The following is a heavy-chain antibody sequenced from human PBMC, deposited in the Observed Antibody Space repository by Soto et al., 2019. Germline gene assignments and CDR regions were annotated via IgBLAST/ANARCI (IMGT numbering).Heavy chain of an antibody. Sequence: PGGSLRLSCAASGFTVSSNYMSWVRQAPGKGLEWVSVIYSGGSTYYADSVKGRFTISRDNSKNTLYLQMNSLRAEDTAVYYCAREDCSGGSCYPFWGQGTLVTVSS. D-gene: IGHD2-15*01. CDR3: AREDCSGGSCYPF. V-gene: IGHV3-53*01. CDR2: IYSGGST. J-gene: IGHJ4*02. CDR1: GFTVSSNY.